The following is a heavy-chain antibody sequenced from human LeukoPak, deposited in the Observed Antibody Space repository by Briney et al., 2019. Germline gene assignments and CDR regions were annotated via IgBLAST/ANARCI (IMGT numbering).Heavy chain of an antibody. CDR2: ISSSSSYI. V-gene: IGHV3-21*01. CDR1: GFTFSSYS. J-gene: IGHJ4*02. CDR3: ATGPYYYGAAFDY. Sequence: GGSLRLSCAASGFTFSSYSMNWVRQAPGKGLEWVSSISSSSSYIYYADSVKGRFTISRDNAKNSLYLQMNSLRAEDTAVYYCATGPYYYGAAFDYWGQGTLVTVSS. D-gene: IGHD3-10*01.